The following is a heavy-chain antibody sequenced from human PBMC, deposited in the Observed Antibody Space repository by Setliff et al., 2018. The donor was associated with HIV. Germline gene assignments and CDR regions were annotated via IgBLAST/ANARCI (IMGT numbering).Heavy chain of an antibody. CDR1: GDSINSANSY. D-gene: IGHD2-8*01. CDR2: ISNSGSTI. J-gene: IGHJ4*02. Sequence: PSETLSLTCAVYGDSINSANSYWGWVRQAPGKGLEWVSYISNSGSTIYYADSVKGRFTISRDNATRSLYLQMNSLRAEDTAVYYCVRATVYLPHYWGQGTLVTVSS. V-gene: IGHV3-48*01. CDR3: VRATVYLPHY.